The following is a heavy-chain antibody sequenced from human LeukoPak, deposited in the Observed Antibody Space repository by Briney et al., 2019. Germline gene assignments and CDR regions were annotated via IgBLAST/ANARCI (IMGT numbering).Heavy chain of an antibody. CDR2: INHSGGT. J-gene: IGHJ3*02. CDR1: GGSFSGYY. Sequence: PSETLSLTCAVYGGSFSGYYWSWIRQPPGKGLEWIGEINHSGGTNYNPSLKSRVTISVDTSKNQFSLKLSSVTAADTAVYYCARENPNRYYYDSSGYAFDIWGQGTMVTVSS. CDR3: ARENPNRYYYDSSGYAFDI. D-gene: IGHD3-22*01. V-gene: IGHV4-34*01.